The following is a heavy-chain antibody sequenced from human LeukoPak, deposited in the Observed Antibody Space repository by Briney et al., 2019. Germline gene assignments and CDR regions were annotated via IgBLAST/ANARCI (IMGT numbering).Heavy chain of an antibody. CDR2: IKQDGSEK. J-gene: IGHJ3*02. V-gene: IGHV3-7*01. CDR1: GFTFSSYR. D-gene: IGHD3-10*01. Sequence: PGGSLRLSCAASGFTFSSYRMSWVRQAPGKGLEWVANIKQDGSEKYYVDSVKGRFTISRDNAKNSLYLQMNSLRAEDTAVYYCAREGFGELLYLNAFDIWGQGTMVTVSS. CDR3: AREGFGELLYLNAFDI.